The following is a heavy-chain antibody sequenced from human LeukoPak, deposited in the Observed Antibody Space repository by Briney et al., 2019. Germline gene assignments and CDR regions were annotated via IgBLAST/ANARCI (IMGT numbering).Heavy chain of an antibody. V-gene: IGHV4-4*07. CDR3: AKGGTWVDP. CDR2: IYTTGSA. CDR1: GDPISGYF. Sequence: SETLCLTCSVSGDPISGYFWTWVRQPAGKGLEWIGRIYTTGSADYSPSLANRVSMSVDKSKNQFSLTMRSVAATDTAVYYCAKGGTWVDPWGQGTLVIVSS. J-gene: IGHJ5*02. D-gene: IGHD1-26*01.